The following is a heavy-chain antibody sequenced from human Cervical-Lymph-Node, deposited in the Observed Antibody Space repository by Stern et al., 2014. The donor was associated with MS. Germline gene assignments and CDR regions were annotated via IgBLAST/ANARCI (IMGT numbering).Heavy chain of an antibody. D-gene: IGHD6-13*01. Sequence: VQLVESGGGVVQPGRSLRLSCAASGFTFSSYGMHWVRQAPGKGLEWVAGIWYDGSNKYYADSVKGRFTISRDNSKNTLYLQMNSLRAEDTAVYYCARDEAAAGPYYYYGMDVWGQGTTVTVSS. CDR1: GFTFSSYG. CDR2: IWYDGSNK. CDR3: ARDEAAAGPYYYYGMDV. J-gene: IGHJ6*02. V-gene: IGHV3-33*01.